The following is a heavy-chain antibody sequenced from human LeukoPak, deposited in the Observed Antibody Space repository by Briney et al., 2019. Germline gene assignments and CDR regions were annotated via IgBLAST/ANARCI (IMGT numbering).Heavy chain of an antibody. J-gene: IGHJ4*02. V-gene: IGHV1-18*01. CDR1: GYTFTSYG. Sequence: GASVKVSCKASGYTFTSYGISWVRQAPGQGLEWMGWISAYNGNTNYAQKLQGRVTMTTDTSTSTAYMELRSLRSDDTAVYYCARDLGFMITFVFDYWGQGTLVTVSS. D-gene: IGHD3-16*01. CDR3: ARDLGFMITFVFDY. CDR2: ISAYNGNT.